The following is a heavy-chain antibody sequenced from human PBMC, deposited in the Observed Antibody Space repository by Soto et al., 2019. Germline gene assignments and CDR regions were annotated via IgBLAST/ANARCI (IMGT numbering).Heavy chain of an antibody. CDR2: ISYDGSNK. V-gene: IGHV3-30*18. CDR1: GFTFSSYG. J-gene: IGHJ5*02. CDR3: AKDLSSSWYVNWFDP. D-gene: IGHD6-13*01. Sequence: GGSLRLSCAASGFTFSSYGMHWVRQAPGKGLEWVAVISYDGSNKYYADSVKGRFTISRDNSKNTLCLQMNSLRAEDTAVYYCAKDLSSSWYVNWFDPWGQGTLVTVSS.